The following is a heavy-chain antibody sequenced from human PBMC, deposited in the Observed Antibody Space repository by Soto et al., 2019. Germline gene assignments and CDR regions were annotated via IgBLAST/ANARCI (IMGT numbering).Heavy chain of an antibody. CDR1: EGTFSTHA. D-gene: IGHD3-10*01. CDR2: IIPLFGTT. J-gene: IGHJ5*02. Sequence: QVQLEQSGAEVKKPGSSVKVSCKASEGTFSTHAISWVRQAPEEGLEWMGGIIPLFGTTNYAQKFQGRVTIIAEKSTSKVSMELISRRTEDTAIYYCAGGFMVRGGDAWFDTWGQGTLVTVS. CDR3: AGGFMVRGGDAWFDT. V-gene: IGHV1-69*06.